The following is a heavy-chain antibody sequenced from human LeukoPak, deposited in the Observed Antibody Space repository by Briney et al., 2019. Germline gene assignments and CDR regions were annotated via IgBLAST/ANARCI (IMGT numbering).Heavy chain of an antibody. CDR3: AREDSDIVVVTVHVERYFDY. CDR1: GFTFSSYE. CDR2: ISSSGSTI. D-gene: IGHD2-21*02. J-gene: IGHJ4*02. V-gene: IGHV3-48*03. Sequence: GGSLRLSCAASGFTFSSYEMNWVRQAPGKGLEWVSYISSSGSTIYYADSVKGRFTISRDNAKNSLYLQMNSLRAEDTAVYYCAREDSDIVVVTVHVERYFDYWGQGTLVTVSS.